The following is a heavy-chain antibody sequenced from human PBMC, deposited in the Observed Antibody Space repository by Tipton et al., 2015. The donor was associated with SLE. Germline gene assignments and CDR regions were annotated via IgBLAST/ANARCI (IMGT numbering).Heavy chain of an antibody. J-gene: IGHJ3*02. Sequence: TLSLTCSVSGGSLSSYSWSWIRQPPGKGLGWIGYIYKSGNTNCNPSLKSRVTISLDTSKNQFSLKLTSATAADTAVYYCARGGSGAFDTWGQGTMVTVSS. V-gene: IGHV4-59*01. CDR3: ARGGSGAFDT. CDR1: GGSLSSYS. D-gene: IGHD1-14*01. CDR2: IYKSGNT.